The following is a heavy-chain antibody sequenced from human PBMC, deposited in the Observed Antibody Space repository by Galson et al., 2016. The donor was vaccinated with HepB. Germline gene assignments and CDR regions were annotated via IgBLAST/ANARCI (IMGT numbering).Heavy chain of an antibody. CDR1: GASISSPFW. J-gene: IGHJ4*02. D-gene: IGHD2-2*01. V-gene: IGHV4-4*02. CDR2: IDEGGRT. CDR3: ATVRVGCSSTSCYFDS. Sequence: SETLSLTCTVSGASISSPFWWTWLRQPPGKGPEWIGEIDEGGRTNYNPSLRSRVTISFDTSNNQFFLTLTSVTAADTALYDCATVRVGCSSTSCYFDSWGQGTLVTVSS.